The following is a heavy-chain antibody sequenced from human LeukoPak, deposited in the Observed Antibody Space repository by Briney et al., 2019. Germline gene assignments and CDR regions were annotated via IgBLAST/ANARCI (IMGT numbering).Heavy chain of an antibody. V-gene: IGHV1-46*01. D-gene: IGHD3-22*01. CDR2: INPSGGST. J-gene: IGHJ4*02. CDR1: GYTFTSYY. CDR3: ARGGYYYDSSGYRAFDY. Sequence: ASVKVSCKASGYTFTSYYMHWVRQAPGQGLEWMGIINPSGGSTSYAQKFQGRVTMTRDTSTSTVYMELSSLRSEDTAVYYCARGGYYYDSSGYRAFDYWGQETLVTVSS.